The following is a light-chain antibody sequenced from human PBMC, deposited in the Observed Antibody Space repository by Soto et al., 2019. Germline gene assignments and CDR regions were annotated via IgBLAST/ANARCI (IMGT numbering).Light chain of an antibody. CDR2: DAS. CDR3: QQYNSSPIT. V-gene: IGKV1-5*01. Sequence: DIHLPQSPSTLSASVGARVTITCRASQSVSTWLAWYRQKPGKAPEVLVWDASSLQRGVPSRFSGSGSGTEFTLTISSLQPDDFATYYCQQYNSSPITFGQGTRLEIK. CDR1: QSVSTW. J-gene: IGKJ5*01.